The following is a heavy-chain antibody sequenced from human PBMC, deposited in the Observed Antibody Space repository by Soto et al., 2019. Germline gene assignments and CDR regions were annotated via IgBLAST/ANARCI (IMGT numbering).Heavy chain of an antibody. J-gene: IGHJ6*02. D-gene: IGHD1-26*01. Sequence: QVQLVQSGAEVKKPGASVKVSCKASGYTFTSYGISWVRQAPGQGLEWMGWISAYNGNTNYAQKLQGRVTMTTDTSTSTAYMELRSLRADDTAVYYCAREALLRLYYYYGMDVWGQGTTVTVSS. CDR1: GYTFTSYG. V-gene: IGHV1-18*01. CDR2: ISAYNGNT. CDR3: AREALLRLYYYYGMDV.